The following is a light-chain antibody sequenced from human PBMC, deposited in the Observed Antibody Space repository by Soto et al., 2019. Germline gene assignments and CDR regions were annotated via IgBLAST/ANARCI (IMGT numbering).Light chain of an antibody. Sequence: EIVMTQSPATLSVSPGERATLSCWASQSVSSNLAWYQQKPGQAPRLLIYDVSTRATGIPTRFSGSGSGTEFTLTISSLQSEDFAAYYCQQYNNGPLTFGGGTKVEIK. J-gene: IGKJ4*01. V-gene: IGKV3D-15*01. CDR2: DVS. CDR3: QQYNNGPLT. CDR1: QSVSSN.